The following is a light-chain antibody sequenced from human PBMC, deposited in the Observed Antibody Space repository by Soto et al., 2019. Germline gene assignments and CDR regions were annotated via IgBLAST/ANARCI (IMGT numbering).Light chain of an antibody. CDR3: ASWDDSLSGRGV. V-gene: IGLV1-47*01. Sequence: QSVLTQPPSASGTPGQRVTISCSGSSSNVGSNYVYWYQQLPGTAPKLLIYRNNQRPSGVPDRFSGSKPGTSASLAIGGLRSEDEADYYCASWDDSLSGRGVFGGGTQLTLL. CDR1: SSNVGSNY. CDR2: RNN. J-gene: IGLJ2*01.